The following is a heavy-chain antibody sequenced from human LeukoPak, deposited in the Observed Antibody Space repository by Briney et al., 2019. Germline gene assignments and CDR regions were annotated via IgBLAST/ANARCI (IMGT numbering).Heavy chain of an antibody. CDR1: GDSVSSNSAA. D-gene: IGHD2-2*01. CDR3: ARDVSYCSSTSCYYYYYYGMDV. CDR2: TYYRSKWYN. J-gene: IGHJ6*04. V-gene: IGHV6-1*01. Sequence: PSQTLSLTCAISGDSVSSNSAAWNRIRQSPSRGLEWLGRTYYRSKWYNDYAVSVKSRITINPDTSKNQFSLQLNSVTPEDTAVYYCARDVSYCSSTSCYYYYYYGMDVWGKGTTVTVSS.